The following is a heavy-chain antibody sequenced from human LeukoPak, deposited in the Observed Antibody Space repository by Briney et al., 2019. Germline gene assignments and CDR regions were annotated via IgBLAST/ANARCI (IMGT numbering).Heavy chain of an antibody. D-gene: IGHD3-3*01. CDR1: GYTFTGYY. CDR3: AREKSRDDFWSGYTSSYFDY. V-gene: IGHV1-2*02. CDR2: INPNSGGT. J-gene: IGHJ4*02. Sequence: ASVKVSYKASGYTFTGYYMHWVRQAPGQGLEWMGWINPNSGGTNYAQKFQGRVTMTRDTSISTAYMELSRLRSDDTAVYYCAREKSRDDFWSGYTSSYFDYWGQGTLVTVSS.